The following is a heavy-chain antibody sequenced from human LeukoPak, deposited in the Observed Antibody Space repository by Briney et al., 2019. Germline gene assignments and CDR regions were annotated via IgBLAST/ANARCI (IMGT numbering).Heavy chain of an antibody. CDR1: GFTFSSYS. J-gene: IGHJ4*02. CDR2: ITTSSAYI. CDR3: ARGKYSSGGFDY. D-gene: IGHD6-19*01. V-gene: IGHV3-21*01. Sequence: GGSYRLSCAASGFTFSSYSMSWVRQAPGKGLEWVSSITTSSAYISCPYSKRGLITISRDNANNSLYLQMNSLRAEDTAVYYCARGKYSSGGFDYWGQGTLVTVSS.